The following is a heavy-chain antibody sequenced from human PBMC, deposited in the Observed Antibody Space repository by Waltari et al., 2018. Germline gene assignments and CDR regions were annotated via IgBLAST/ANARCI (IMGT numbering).Heavy chain of an antibody. CDR3: ARDGVPAAMGDAFDI. CDR1: GGSISSSSYY. J-gene: IGHJ3*02. Sequence: QLQLQESGPGLVKPSETLSLTCTVSGGSISSSSYYWGWIRQPPGKGLEWIGSIYYSGRTYYNPSLKSRVTISVDTSKNQFSLKLSSVTAADTAVYYCARDGVPAAMGDAFDIWGQGTMVTVSS. D-gene: IGHD2-2*01. V-gene: IGHV4-39*07. CDR2: IYYSGRT.